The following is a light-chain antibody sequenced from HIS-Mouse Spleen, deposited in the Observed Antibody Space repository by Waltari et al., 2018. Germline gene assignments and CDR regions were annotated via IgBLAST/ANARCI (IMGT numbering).Light chain of an antibody. CDR3: CSYAGSYTWV. V-gene: IGLV2-11*01. Sequence: QSALTQPRSVSGSPGQSVTIACTGTSSDVGGYNYVSWYQPHPGKAPKLMIYDVSKRPSAFPVRFSGSKSGNTASLTISGLQAEDAADYYCCSYAGSYTWVFGGGTKLTVL. J-gene: IGLJ3*02. CDR2: DVS. CDR1: SSDVGGYNY.